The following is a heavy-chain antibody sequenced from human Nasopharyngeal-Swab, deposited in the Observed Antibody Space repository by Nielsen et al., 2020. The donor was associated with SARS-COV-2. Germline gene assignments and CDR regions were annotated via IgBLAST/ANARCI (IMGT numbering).Heavy chain of an antibody. Sequence: GESLKISCAASGFTFNNYGMHWVRQAPGKGLEWVASIWYDGSNEQYADSVQGRFAISRDNSKNTVFLQMSGLTAADTAVYYCARDRLPMKVVDSFDSWGQGTLVTVSS. CDR2: IWYDGSNE. J-gene: IGHJ4*02. V-gene: IGHV3-33*01. CDR3: ARDRLPMKVVDSFDS. D-gene: IGHD3-22*01. CDR1: GFTFNNYG.